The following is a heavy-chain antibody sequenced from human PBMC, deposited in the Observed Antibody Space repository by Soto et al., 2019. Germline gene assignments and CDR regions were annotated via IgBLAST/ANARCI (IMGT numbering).Heavy chain of an antibody. V-gene: IGHV4-59*01. Sequence: QVQLQELGPGLVKPSETLSLTCTVSGGSISSYYWTWIRQPPGKGLEWIGYVYYSGGTNYNPSLQSRVTISVDTSKSQFSLNLSSVTAADTAVYYCARNHRYNSGWYESWGQGILVTVSS. J-gene: IGHJ5*01. CDR2: VYYSGGT. CDR1: GGSISSYY. CDR3: ARNHRYNSGWYES. D-gene: IGHD6-19*01.